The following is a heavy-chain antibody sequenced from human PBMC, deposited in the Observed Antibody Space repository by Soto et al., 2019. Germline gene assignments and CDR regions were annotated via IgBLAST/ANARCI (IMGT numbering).Heavy chain of an antibody. CDR3: ARVRGDSSGWYPPYYYGMDV. V-gene: IGHV6-1*01. D-gene: IGHD6-19*01. J-gene: IGHJ6*02. Sequence: SQSLSLTCAISGDRVSSNSASWNWIRQSPSRGLEWLGRTYYRSKWYNDYAVSVKSRITINPDTSKNQFSLQLNSVTPEDTAVYYCARVRGDSSGWYPPYYYGMDVWGQGTTVTVSS. CDR1: GDRVSSNSAS. CDR2: TYYRSKWYN.